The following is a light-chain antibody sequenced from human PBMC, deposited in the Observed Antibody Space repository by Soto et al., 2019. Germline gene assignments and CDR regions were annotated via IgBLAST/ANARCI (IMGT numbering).Light chain of an antibody. J-gene: IGKJ1*01. Sequence: EIVLTQSPGTLSLSPGERATLSCRASQSVSSNSLAWYQQKPGQAPRLIIYAASRRATGIPDRFSGSGSGTDFTLTISRLEPEDFAVYYCQQYGTSPKTFGQGTKVEIK. CDR2: AAS. V-gene: IGKV3-20*01. CDR1: QSVSSNS. CDR3: QQYGTSPKT.